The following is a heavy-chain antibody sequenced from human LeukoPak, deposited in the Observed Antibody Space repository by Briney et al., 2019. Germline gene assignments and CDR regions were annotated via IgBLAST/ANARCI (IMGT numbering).Heavy chain of an antibody. CDR2: IYPGDSDT. Sequence: GESLKISCKGSGYSFTSYWIGWVRQMPGKGLEWTGIIYPGDSDTRYSPSFQGQVTISADKSISTAYLQWSSLKASDTAMYYCARLDDSSGYYSHFDYWGQGTLVIVSS. V-gene: IGHV5-51*01. CDR1: GYSFTSYW. CDR3: ARLDDSSGYYSHFDY. J-gene: IGHJ4*02. D-gene: IGHD3-22*01.